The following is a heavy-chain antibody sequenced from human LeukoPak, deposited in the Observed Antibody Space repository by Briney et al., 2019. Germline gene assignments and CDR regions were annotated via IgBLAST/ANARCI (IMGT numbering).Heavy chain of an antibody. CDR1: GGSFSGYY. CDR3: ARRYYDSKQVSGPTNWFDP. J-gene: IGHJ5*02. CDR2: INHSGST. Sequence: SETLSLTCAVYGGSFSGYYWSWIRQPPGKGLEWIGEINHSGSTNYNPSLKGRVTISVDTSKNQFSLKLSSVTAADTAVYYCARRYYDSKQVSGPTNWFDPWGQGTLVTVSS. D-gene: IGHD3-22*01. V-gene: IGHV4-34*01.